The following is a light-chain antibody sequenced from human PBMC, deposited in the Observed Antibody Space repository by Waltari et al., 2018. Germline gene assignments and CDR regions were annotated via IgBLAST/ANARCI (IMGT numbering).Light chain of an antibody. Sequence: QSVLTQPPSMSGAPGQRVTISCTGRSPNIGAGPDVPWYQVFQGTAPKLLIYGNNNRPSGVPDRFSGSKSDTSASLAIGGLQAEDEADYYCQSFDIRLSGGVVFGGGTKVTVL. J-gene: IGLJ3*02. CDR3: QSFDIRLSGGVV. CDR1: SPNIGAGPD. V-gene: IGLV1-40*01. CDR2: GNN.